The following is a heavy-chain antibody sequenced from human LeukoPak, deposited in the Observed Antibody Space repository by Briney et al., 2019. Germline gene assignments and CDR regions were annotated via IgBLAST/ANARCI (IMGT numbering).Heavy chain of an antibody. CDR2: IYYSGST. D-gene: IGHD5-18*01. V-gene: IGHV4-59*01. CDR1: GGSISSYY. Sequence: PSETLSLTCTVSGGSISSYYWSWIRQPPGKGLEWIGYIYYSGSTNYNPSLKSRVTISVDTSKNQFSLKLSSVAAADTAVYYCARGGRYSYGHNWFDPWGQGTLVTVSS. CDR3: ARGGRYSYGHNWFDP. J-gene: IGHJ5*02.